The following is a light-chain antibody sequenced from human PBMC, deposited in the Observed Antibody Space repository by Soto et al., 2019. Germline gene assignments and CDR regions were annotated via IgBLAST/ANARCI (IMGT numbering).Light chain of an antibody. CDR2: WAS. CDR3: QQYYSNPWT. V-gene: IGKV4-1*01. J-gene: IGKJ1*01. Sequence: DIVMTQSPDSLAVSLGERATINCKSSQSVLYNVNNKNHLGWYQQKPGQPPKLLIYWASTREFAVPDRFSGSGSGTDFTPTIRSLQAEDVAIYYCQQYYSNPWTFGQGTKVESK. CDR1: QSVLYNVNNKNH.